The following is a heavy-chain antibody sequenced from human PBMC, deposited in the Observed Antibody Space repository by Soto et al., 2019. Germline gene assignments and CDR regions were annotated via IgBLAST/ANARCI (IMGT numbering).Heavy chain of an antibody. Sequence: EVQLLESGGGLVQPGGSLRLSCAASGITISNYPMSWVRQAPGKGLDWVSGISGGGDRTYDADSAKGRFPISKDISRNSLSLQLDSLGVEDTAVYFCVKDDGGYPSTAPPWGQGTLVTVSS. CDR2: ISGGGDRT. V-gene: IGHV3-23*01. CDR3: VKDDGGYPSTAPP. D-gene: IGHD3-22*01. CDR1: GITISNYP. J-gene: IGHJ5*02.